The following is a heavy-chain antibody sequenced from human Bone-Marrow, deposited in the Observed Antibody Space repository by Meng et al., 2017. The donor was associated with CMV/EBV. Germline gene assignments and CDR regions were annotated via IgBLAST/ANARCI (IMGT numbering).Heavy chain of an antibody. J-gene: IGHJ4*02. D-gene: IGHD6-13*01. Sequence: GESLKISCAASGFTFSGSAMSWVRQAPGKGLEWVSTISGGGGSTYSADSVKGRFTISRDSSKNTLYLQMNTLRAEDTAIYYCAKDRSSSFYYFDYWGQGTLVTVSS. CDR3: AKDRSSSFYYFDY. V-gene: IGHV3-23*01. CDR1: GFTFSGSA. CDR2: ISGGGGST.